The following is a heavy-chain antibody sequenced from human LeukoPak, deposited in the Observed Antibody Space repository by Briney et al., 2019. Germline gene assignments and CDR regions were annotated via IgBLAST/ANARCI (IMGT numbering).Heavy chain of an antibody. D-gene: IGHD2-21*01. J-gene: IGHJ5*02. CDR2: INSVSSFI. CDR3: ARGERVEVVASIPYWFDP. CDR1: GFTFGDYA. V-gene: IGHV3-21*01. Sequence: PGRSLRLSCTASGFTFGDYAMSWFRQAPGKGLEWVSSINSVSSFIYYADSVKGRFTVSRDNAKNSLYLQMNSLRGEDTAVYYCARGERVEVVASIPYWFDPWGRGTLVTVSS.